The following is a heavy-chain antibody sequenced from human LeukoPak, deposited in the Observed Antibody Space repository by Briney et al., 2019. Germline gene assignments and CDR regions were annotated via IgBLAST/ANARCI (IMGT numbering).Heavy chain of an antibody. CDR3: VGISSDWHGDFDH. J-gene: IGHJ4*02. CDR1: GFTFSSYA. V-gene: IGHV3-64D*06. CDR2: ISSNGGST. D-gene: IGHD6-19*01. Sequence: PGGSLRLSCSASGFTFSSYAMHWVRQTPGKGLEYVSAISSNGGSTYYADSVKGRFTISRDNSKNTLYLQMSSLRAEDTAVYYCVGISSDWHGDFDHWGQGTLVTVSS.